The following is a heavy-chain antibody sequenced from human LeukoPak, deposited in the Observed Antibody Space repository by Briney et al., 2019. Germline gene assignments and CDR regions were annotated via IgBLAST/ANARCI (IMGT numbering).Heavy chain of an antibody. J-gene: IGHJ4*02. Sequence: GGSLRLSCAASGFTFDDYAMHWVRQAPGKGLEWVSGISWNSGSISYADSVKGRFTISRDNAKNSLYLQMNSLRAEDTALYYCAKDMGMVRGVIIDYWGQGTLVTVSS. CDR2: ISWNSGSI. CDR3: AKDMGMVRGVIIDY. V-gene: IGHV3-9*01. D-gene: IGHD3-10*01. CDR1: GFTFDDYA.